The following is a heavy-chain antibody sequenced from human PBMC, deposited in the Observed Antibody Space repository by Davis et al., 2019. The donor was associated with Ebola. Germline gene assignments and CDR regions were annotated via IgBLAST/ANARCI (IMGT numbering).Heavy chain of an antibody. Sequence: ASVKVSCKASSYTLTSYGIGWVRQAPGQGLEWMGWISAYNGNTNYAQKLQGRVTMTTDTSRSTAYMELRSLRSDDTAVYYCAREAGATTRIYDSWGQGTLVTVSS. J-gene: IGHJ5*01. CDR1: SYTLTSYG. CDR2: ISAYNGNT. V-gene: IGHV1-18*01. D-gene: IGHD1-26*01. CDR3: AREAGATTRIYDS.